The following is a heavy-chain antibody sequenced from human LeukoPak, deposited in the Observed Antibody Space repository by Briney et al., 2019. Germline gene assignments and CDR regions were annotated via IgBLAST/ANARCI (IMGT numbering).Heavy chain of an antibody. J-gene: IGHJ4*02. CDR3: ARVVGYYDSSGLYYFDY. CDR2: INPSGGST. CDR1: VYTFTSYY. Sequence: ASVKVSCKASVYTFTSYYMHWVRQAPGQGLEWMGIINPSGGSTSYAQKFQGRVTMTRDTSTSTVYMELSSLRSEDTAVYYCARVVGYYDSSGLYYFDYWGQGTLVTVSS. V-gene: IGHV1-46*03. D-gene: IGHD3-22*01.